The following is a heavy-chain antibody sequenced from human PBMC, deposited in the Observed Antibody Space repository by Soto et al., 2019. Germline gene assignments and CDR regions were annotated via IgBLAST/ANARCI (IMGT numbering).Heavy chain of an antibody. V-gene: IGHV5-10-1*01. D-gene: IGHD2-15*01. CDR2: IDPSDSYT. CDR1: GYSFTGYW. CDR3: ARQRCSGGSCFYYYGMDV. J-gene: IGHJ6*02. Sequence: PGESLKISCKGSGYSFTGYWISWVRQMPGKGLEWMGRIDPSDSYTNYSPSFQGHVTISADKSISTAYLQWSSLKASDTAMYYCARQRCSGGSCFYYYGMDVWGQGTTVTVSS.